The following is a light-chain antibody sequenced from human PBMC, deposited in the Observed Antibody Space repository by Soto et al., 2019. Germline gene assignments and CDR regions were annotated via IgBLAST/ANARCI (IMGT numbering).Light chain of an antibody. V-gene: IGLV2-14*03. CDR3: SSYTSSSTLL. J-gene: IGLJ2*01. Sequence: QSALTQPASVSGSPGQSITISWTGTSCDVGTYNYVSWYQHHPGKAPKLMIYDVSNRPSGVSNRFSGSKSGNTASLTISGLQAEDGADYYCSSYTSSSTLLFGGGTKLTVL. CDR1: SCDVGTYNY. CDR2: DVS.